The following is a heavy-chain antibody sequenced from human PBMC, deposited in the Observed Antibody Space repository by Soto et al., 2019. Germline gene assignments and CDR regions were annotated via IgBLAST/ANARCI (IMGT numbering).Heavy chain of an antibody. CDR2: IIPIFGTA. J-gene: IGHJ3*02. CDR3: ARDPFYGEYVSGAFDI. CDR1: GGTFGSYA. V-gene: IGHV1-69*13. Sequence: GASVKVSCKASGGTFGSYAISWGRQAPGQGLEWMGGIIPIFGTANYAQKFQGRVTITADESTSTAYMELSSLRSEDTAVYYCARDPFYGEYVSGAFDIWGQGTMVTVSS. D-gene: IGHD4-17*01.